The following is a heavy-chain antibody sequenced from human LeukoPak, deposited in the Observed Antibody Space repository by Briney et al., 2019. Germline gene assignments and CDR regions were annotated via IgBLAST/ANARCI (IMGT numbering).Heavy chain of an antibody. CDR2: ISGSGSTK. J-gene: IGHJ4*02. V-gene: IGHV3-21*01. CDR1: GFTFSSYA. Sequence: GGSLRLSCAASGFTFSSYAMSWVRQAPGKGLEWVSAISGSGSTKYYADSVKGRFTISRDNAKNSLYLQMNSLRAEDTAVYYCARTYGSGSYYNVSDYWGQGTLVTVSS. D-gene: IGHD3-10*01. CDR3: ARTYGSGSYYNVSDY.